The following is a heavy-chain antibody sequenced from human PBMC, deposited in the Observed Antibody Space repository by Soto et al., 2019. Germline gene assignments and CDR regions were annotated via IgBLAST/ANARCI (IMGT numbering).Heavy chain of an antibody. CDR1: GYTFTSYA. CDR3: ARSAVPIVVVPAARSWFDP. CDR2: INPNSGGT. V-gene: IGHV1-2*04. Sequence: GASVKVSCKASGYTFTSYAMHWVRQAPGQGLEWMGWINPNSGGTNYAQKFQGWVTMTRDTSISTAYMELSRLRSDDTAVYYCARSAVPIVVVPAARSWFDPWGQGTLVTVS. D-gene: IGHD2-2*01. J-gene: IGHJ5*02.